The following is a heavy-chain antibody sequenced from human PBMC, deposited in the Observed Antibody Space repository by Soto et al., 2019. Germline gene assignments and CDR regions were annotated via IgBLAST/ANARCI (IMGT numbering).Heavy chain of an antibody. J-gene: IGHJ4*02. Sequence: SETLSLTCAVDGGSFSGYDLSWIRQPPGKGLEWIGEINHSGGTNYNPSLKSRVTISVDTSKNQFSLKLSSVTAADTAVYYCASGPSLFGRRSSRILDYWGQGTLVTVSS. CDR2: INHSGGT. CDR1: GGSFSGYD. D-gene: IGHD1-1*01. V-gene: IGHV4-34*01. CDR3: ASGPSLFGRRSSRILDY.